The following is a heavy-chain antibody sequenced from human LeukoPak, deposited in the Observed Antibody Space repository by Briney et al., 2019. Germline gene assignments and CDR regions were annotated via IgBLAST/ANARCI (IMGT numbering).Heavy chain of an antibody. J-gene: IGHJ4*02. CDR3: AKDRTGGTYYFAIDY. Sequence: GGSLRLSCAASGFTFSSYGMHWVRQAPGKGLEWVAVISYDGSDKDYADSVKGRFTISRDNSKNTLYLQMNSLRAEDTAVYYCAKDRTGGTYYFAIDYWSQGTLVTVSS. CDR2: ISYDGSDK. D-gene: IGHD1-26*01. V-gene: IGHV3-30*18. CDR1: GFTFSSYG.